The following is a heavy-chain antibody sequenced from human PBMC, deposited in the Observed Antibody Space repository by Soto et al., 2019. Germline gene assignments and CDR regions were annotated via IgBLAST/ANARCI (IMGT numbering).Heavy chain of an antibody. V-gene: IGHV1-2*02. CDR2: INPKFGDT. CDR3: ARNMDYYYGPGSGNGHGF. J-gene: IGHJ6*02. CDR1: GYTFTSYY. D-gene: IGHD3-10*01. Sequence: QVQLVRSGAEMKEPGDSVRVSCEASGYTFTSYYIHWVRQAPGQGLEWMGWINPKFGDTTYAQDFQGRVSMTRDMSISTVYMELSRLTSDDTAIYYCARNMDYYYGPGSGNGHGFWGQGTTVTVFS.